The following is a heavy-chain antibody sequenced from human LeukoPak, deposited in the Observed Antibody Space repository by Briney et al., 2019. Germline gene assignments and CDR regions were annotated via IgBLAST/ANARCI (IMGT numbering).Heavy chain of an antibody. D-gene: IGHD3-22*01. Sequence: GGSLRLSCAASGFTFSSYAMSWVRQAPGKGLEWVSAISGSGGSTYYAHSVKGQFTISRDNSKNTLYLQRNSLRAEDTAVYYCSLTTIYFDHWGQGTLVTVSS. V-gene: IGHV3-23*01. J-gene: IGHJ4*02. CDR3: SLTTIYFDH. CDR1: GFTFSSYA. CDR2: ISGSGGST.